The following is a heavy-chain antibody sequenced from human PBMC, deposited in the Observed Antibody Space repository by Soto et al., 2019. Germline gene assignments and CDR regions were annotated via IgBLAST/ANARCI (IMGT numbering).Heavy chain of an antibody. CDR3: ARGGIYGGKPFDY. V-gene: IGHV1-69*13. Sequence: SVKVSCKASGGTFSSYAISWVRQAPGQGLEWMGGIIPIFGTANYAQKFQGRVTITADESTSTAYMELSSLRSEDTAVYYCARGGIYGGKPFDYWGQGTLVTVSS. D-gene: IGHD4-17*01. J-gene: IGHJ4*02. CDR1: GGTFSSYA. CDR2: IIPIFGTA.